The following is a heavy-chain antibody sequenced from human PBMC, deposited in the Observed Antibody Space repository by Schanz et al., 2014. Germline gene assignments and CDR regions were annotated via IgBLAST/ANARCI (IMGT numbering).Heavy chain of an antibody. CDR2: ISSGGGST. CDR3: VRDSFFAFDY. D-gene: IGHD3-3*01. CDR1: GFTFSSYA. Sequence: EAHLVESGGGLGQPGGSLRLSCAASGFTFSSYAMSWVRQAPGKGLEWVSSISSGGGSTYYADSVKGRFTMSRDNAKNSVFLQMNSLRAEDTAVYYCVRDSFFAFDYWGQGTLVTVSS. V-gene: IGHV3-23*04. J-gene: IGHJ4*02.